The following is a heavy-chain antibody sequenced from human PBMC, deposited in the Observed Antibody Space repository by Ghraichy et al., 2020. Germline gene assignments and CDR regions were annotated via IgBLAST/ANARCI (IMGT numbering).Heavy chain of an antibody. V-gene: IGHV3-48*02. Sequence: LSLTCVGSGFTLSSYSMNWVRQAPGKGLEWVSYITSSSRFISYADSVKGRFTVSRDNAQNSVYLQLKSLRDEDTAVYYCARGSTVVRFYYYAGMDVWGQGTTVTVSS. J-gene: IGHJ6*02. D-gene: IGHD4-23*01. CDR2: ITSSSRFI. CDR3: ARGSTVVRFYYYAGMDV. CDR1: GFTLSSYS.